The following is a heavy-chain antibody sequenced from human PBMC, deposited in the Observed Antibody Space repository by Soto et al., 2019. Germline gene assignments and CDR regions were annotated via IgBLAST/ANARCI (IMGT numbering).Heavy chain of an antibody. CDR2: ISCSGGST. D-gene: IGHD3-3*01. CDR1: GFTFNNCA. V-gene: IGHV3-23*01. J-gene: IGHJ6*02. Sequence: GGSLRLSCVASGFTFNNCAMNWLRQAPGKGLEWVSIISCSGGSTYYADSVKGRFTISRDKSKNTVYLQMNSLRAEDTAVYYCAKDSGDITIFGVVIGMDVWGQGTTVTVSS. CDR3: AKDSGDITIFGVVIGMDV.